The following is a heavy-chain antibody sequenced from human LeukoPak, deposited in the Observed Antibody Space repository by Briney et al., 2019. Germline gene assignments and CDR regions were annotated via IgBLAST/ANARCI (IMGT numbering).Heavy chain of an antibody. D-gene: IGHD6-13*01. CDR1: GFTFDDYG. CDR3: RVATGGTDY. V-gene: IGHV3-20*04. J-gene: IGHJ4*02. CDR2: INSDGVGT. Sequence: GGSLRLSCAASGFTFDDYGMSWVRQAPGKGLEWVSGINSDGVGTTYAGSVKGRFTISRDNAKNTLYLQMNSLRVEDTAVYYCRVATGGTDYWGQGTLVTVSS.